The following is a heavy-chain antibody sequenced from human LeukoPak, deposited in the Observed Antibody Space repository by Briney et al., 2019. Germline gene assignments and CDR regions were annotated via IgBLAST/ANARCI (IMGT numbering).Heavy chain of an antibody. CDR2: ISSSSKI. CDR3: ARSANPGVPDFDP. Sequence: GGSLRLSCAASGFTFSSYAMAWVRQAPGKGLEWLSYISSSSKINYADSVKGRFTISRDNAKNSLYLQMNSLRDEDTAVYYCARSANPGVPDFDPLGQGPLVTVSS. CDR1: GFTFSSYA. V-gene: IGHV3-48*02. J-gene: IGHJ5*02. D-gene: IGHD6-6*01.